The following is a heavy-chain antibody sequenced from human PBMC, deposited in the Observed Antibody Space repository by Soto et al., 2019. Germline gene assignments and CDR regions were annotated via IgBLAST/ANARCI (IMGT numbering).Heavy chain of an antibody. CDR2: IYYSGST. D-gene: IGHD4-17*01. Sequence: SETLSLTCTVSGGSISSSSYYWGWIRQPPGKGLEWIGSIYYSGSTYYNTSLKSRVTISVDTSKNQFSLKLSSVTAADTAVYYCARRYGGAFDIWGQGTMVTVSS. CDR3: ARRYGGAFDI. V-gene: IGHV4-39*07. J-gene: IGHJ3*02. CDR1: GGSISSSSYY.